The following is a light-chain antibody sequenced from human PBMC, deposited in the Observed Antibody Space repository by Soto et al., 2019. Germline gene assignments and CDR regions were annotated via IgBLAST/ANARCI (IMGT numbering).Light chain of an antibody. CDR2: DAS. CDR1: QSVGSS. Sequence: EIVLTQSPATLSLSPGERATLSCRASQSVGSSLVWYQQKPGQAPRLLIYDASNRATGIPARFSGSGSGTDFTLTISSLEPEDFAVYYCQQRSNWPLTFGPGTKVDI. CDR3: QQRSNWPLT. J-gene: IGKJ3*01. V-gene: IGKV3-11*01.